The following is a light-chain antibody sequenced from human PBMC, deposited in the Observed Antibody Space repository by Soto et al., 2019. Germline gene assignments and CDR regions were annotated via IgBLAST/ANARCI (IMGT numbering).Light chain of an antibody. Sequence: EIVLTQSPDTLSLSPGERATLSCRASQSVSSSYLAWYRQKPGQAPRLLIYGASIRATGIPDRFSVSGSGTDFTLTISRLELDDFAVYYCQQYATSPWTFGQGTNVEIK. CDR1: QSVSSSY. CDR3: QQYATSPWT. V-gene: IGKV3-20*01. J-gene: IGKJ1*01. CDR2: GAS.